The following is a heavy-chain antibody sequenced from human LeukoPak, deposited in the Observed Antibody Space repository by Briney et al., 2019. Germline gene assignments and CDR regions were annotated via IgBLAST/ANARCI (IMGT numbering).Heavy chain of an antibody. CDR1: GDSISSNNYY. CDR3: ARGLPATTVTSANYYGMDV. D-gene: IGHD4-17*01. CDR2: INHSVGT. V-gene: IGHV4-39*07. Sequence: SETLSLTCTVSGDSISSNNYYWGWIRQPPGKGLEWIGEINHSVGTNYNPSLKSRVTISVDTSKNQFSLKLSSVTAADTAIYYCARGLPATTVTSANYYGMDVWGQGTTVTVSS. J-gene: IGHJ6*02.